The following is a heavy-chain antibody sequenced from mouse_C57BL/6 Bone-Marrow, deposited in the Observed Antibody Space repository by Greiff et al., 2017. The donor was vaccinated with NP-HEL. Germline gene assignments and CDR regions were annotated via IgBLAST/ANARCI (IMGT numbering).Heavy chain of an antibody. CDR3: AREVTGHRALDY. Sequence: VQLQQSGAELARPGASVKLSCKASGYTFTSYGISWVKQRTGQGLEWIGEIYPRSGNTYYNAKFKGKATLTADKSSSTAYMELRSLTSEDSAVYFCAREVTGHRALDYWGQGTTLTVSS. CDR2: IYPRSGNT. V-gene: IGHV1-81*01. J-gene: IGHJ2*01. CDR1: GYTFTSYG. D-gene: IGHD4-1*01.